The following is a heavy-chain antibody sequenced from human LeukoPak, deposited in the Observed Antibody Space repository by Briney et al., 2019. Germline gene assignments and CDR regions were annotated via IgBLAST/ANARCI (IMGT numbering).Heavy chain of an antibody. CDR1: GFTFSGYT. CDR2: ISSGGTYT. V-gene: IGHV3-23*01. Sequence: GGSLRLSCVASGFTFSGYTMSWVRQAPGKGLEWVSGISSGGTYTYYADSVKGRFTISRDDSKNTLSLQMDSLAAEDTAVYYCAKTRGYSSSLLDYWGQGALVTVSS. CDR3: AKTRGYSSSLLDY. D-gene: IGHD6-13*01. J-gene: IGHJ4*02.